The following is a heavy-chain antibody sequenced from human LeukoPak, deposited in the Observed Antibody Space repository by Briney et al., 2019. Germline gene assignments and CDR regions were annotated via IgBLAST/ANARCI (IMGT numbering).Heavy chain of an antibody. CDR1: GFTFSSYG. J-gene: IGHJ3*02. D-gene: IGHD2-2*01. CDR2: ISYDGSNK. Sequence: GGSLRLSCAASGFTFSSYGMHWVRQAPGKGLEWVAVISYDGSNKYYADSVKGRFTISRDNSKNTLYLQMNSLRAEDTAVYYCAKDLGVYCSSTRRCSDAFDIWGQGTMVTVSS. V-gene: IGHV3-30*18. CDR3: AKDLGVYCSSTRRCSDAFDI.